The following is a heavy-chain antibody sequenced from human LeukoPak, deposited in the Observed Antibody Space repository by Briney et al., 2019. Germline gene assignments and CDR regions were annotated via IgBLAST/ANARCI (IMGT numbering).Heavy chain of an antibody. CDR3: AGRPGYCSSTSCYAAHLYYMDV. D-gene: IGHD2-2*01. V-gene: IGHV4-34*01. CDR1: GGSFSGYY. J-gene: IGHJ6*03. Sequence: SETLSLTCAVYGGSFSGYYWSWIRQPPGKGLEWIGEINHSGSTNYNPSLKSRVTISVDTSKNQFSLKLSSVTAADTAVYYCAGRPGYCSSTSCYAAHLYYMDVWGKGTTVTISS. CDR2: INHSGST.